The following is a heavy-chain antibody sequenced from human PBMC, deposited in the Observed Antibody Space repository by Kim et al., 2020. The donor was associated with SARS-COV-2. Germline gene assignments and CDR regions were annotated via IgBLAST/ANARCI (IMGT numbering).Heavy chain of an antibody. J-gene: IGHJ4*02. CDR2: ISDSGRNT. Sequence: GGSLRLSCAASGFTFGIYAVSWARQAPGKGLEWVSTISDSGRNTHYADSVKGRFTISRDNSMNTLYLQMNSLRAEDTAVYYCDASDYWGQGTLVTVSS. CDR1: GFTFGIYA. CDR3: DASDY. V-gene: IGHV3-23*01.